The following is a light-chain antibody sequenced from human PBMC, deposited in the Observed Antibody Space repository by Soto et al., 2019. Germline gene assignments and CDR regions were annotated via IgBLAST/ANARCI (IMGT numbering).Light chain of an antibody. Sequence: DIQMTQSPSSLSGSVGDRVTITCRASQSISIYLNWYQQKPGKAPKLLIYAASSLQSGVPSRFSGSGSGTDFTLTISSLQPEDFATYYCQQSYSTPLTFGGGTKVDI. CDR3: QQSYSTPLT. J-gene: IGKJ4*01. V-gene: IGKV1-39*01. CDR1: QSISIY. CDR2: AAS.